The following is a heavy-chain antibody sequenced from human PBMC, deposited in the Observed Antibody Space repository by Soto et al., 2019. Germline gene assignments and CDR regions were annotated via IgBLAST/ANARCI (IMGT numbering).Heavy chain of an antibody. J-gene: IGHJ4*02. V-gene: IGHV4-31*03. CDR3: ARDYGYYPTPIRYFDY. Sequence: QVQLQESGPGLVKPSQPLSLTCTVSGGSISSGGYYWSWIRQRPGKGLEWIGYIYYRGSTYYNPSLKSRVTISVDTSKNQFSLKLSSVTAADTAVYYCARDYGYYPTPIRYFDYWGQGTLVTVSS. CDR1: GGSISSGGYY. CDR2: IYYRGST. D-gene: IGHD4-17*01.